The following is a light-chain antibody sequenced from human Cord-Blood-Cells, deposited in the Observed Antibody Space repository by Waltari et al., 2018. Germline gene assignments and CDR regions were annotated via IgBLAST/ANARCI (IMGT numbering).Light chain of an antibody. Sequence: IVFPHSTAPLCLCPRERATHTCRASQSVTSYLTWYQQKPGQAPRLLIYDASNRNSGIPARFSGSGSGTDFTLTISSLEPEDFAAYYCHQRCNSPLTFGRGTKVEIK. CDR2: DAS. CDR3: HQRCNSPLT. V-gene: IGKV3-11*01. CDR1: QSVTSY. J-gene: IGKJ4*01.